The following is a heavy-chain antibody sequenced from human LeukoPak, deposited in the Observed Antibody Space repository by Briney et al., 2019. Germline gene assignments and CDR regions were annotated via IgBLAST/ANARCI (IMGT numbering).Heavy chain of an antibody. J-gene: IGHJ3*02. V-gene: IGHV4-39*01. CDR2: IYYSGST. CDR1: GGSISRNSDY. Sequence: KPSETLSLTCTVSGGSISRNSDYWGWIRQPPGKGLEWIGSIYYSGSTYYNPSLKSRVTISLDTSKNQFSLKMSSVTAADTAVYYCARPVDTTLVNGFEIWGHGTMVTVSS. D-gene: IGHD5-18*01. CDR3: ARPVDTTLVNGFEI.